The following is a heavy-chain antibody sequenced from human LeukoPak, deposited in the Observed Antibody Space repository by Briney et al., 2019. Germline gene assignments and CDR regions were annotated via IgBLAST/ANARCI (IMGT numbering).Heavy chain of an antibody. D-gene: IGHD3-10*01. V-gene: IGHV4-30-2*01. CDR3: ARRYYGSGSYYRPPFDY. CDR1: GGSISSGGYS. J-gene: IGHJ4*02. CDR2: IYHSGST. Sequence: PSQTLSLTCAVSGGSISSGGYSWSWIRQPPGKGLEWIGYIYHSGSTYYNPSLKSRVTISVDTSKNQFSLKLSSVTAADTAVYYCARRYYGSGSYYRPPFDYWGQGTLVTVSS.